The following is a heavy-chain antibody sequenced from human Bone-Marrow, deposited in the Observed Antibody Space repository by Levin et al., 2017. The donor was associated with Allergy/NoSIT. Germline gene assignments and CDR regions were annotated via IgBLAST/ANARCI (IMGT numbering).Heavy chain of an antibody. CDR3: ARITHYADGCSDYDPGYYFDF. Sequence: SETLSLTCTVSGGSIRNFYWSWIRQPPGKRLEWIGYIYYSGSTNYNPSLQSRVTISVDTSKNQFSLKLTSVTAADTAVYYCARITHYADGCSDYDPGYYFDFWGQGALVTVSS. CDR1: GGSIRNFY. CDR2: IYYSGST. V-gene: IGHV4-59*01. J-gene: IGHJ4*02. D-gene: IGHD3-22*01.